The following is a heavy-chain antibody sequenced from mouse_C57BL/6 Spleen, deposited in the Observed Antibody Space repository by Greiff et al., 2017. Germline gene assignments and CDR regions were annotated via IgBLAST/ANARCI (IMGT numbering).Heavy chain of an antibody. J-gene: IGHJ4*01. CDR1: GYTFTNYW. V-gene: IGHV1-5*01. Sequence: VQLQQSGPVLARPGASVKMSCKTSGYTFTNYWMHWVKQRPGQGLEWIGAIYPGNSDTSYNQKFKGKAKRTAVTSASTAYMELSSLTNEDSAVYYCTRQDLRGSYAMDYWGQGTSVTVSS. CDR3: TRQDLRGSYAMDY. CDR2: IYPGNSDT.